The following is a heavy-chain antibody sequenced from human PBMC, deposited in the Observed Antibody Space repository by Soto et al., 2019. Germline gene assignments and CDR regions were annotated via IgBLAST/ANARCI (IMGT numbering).Heavy chain of an antibody. V-gene: IGHV1-18*01. CDR2: ISAYNGNT. D-gene: IGHD1-7*01. Sequence: ASVKVSCKASGYTFTSYGISWVRQAPGQGLEWMGWISAYNGNTNYAQKLQGRVTMTTDTSTSTAYMELSSLRSDDTAVYYCARCEGRGGELELLRYYYYYGMDVWGQGTTVTVSS. J-gene: IGHJ6*02. CDR1: GYTFTSYG. CDR3: ARCEGRGGELELLRYYYYYGMDV.